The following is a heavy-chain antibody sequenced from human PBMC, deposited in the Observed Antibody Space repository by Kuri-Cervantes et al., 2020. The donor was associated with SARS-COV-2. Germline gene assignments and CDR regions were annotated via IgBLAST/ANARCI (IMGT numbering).Heavy chain of an antibody. CDR2: ISYDGSNK. J-gene: IGHJ6*03. CDR1: GFNFSSYA. V-gene: IGHV3-30-3*01. Sequence: GESLKISFAASGFNFSSYAMHWVRQAPGKGLEWVAVISYDGSNKYYADSVKGRFTISRDNSKNTLYLQMNSLRADDTAVYYCTREMAGDYYYMDVWGKGTTVTVSS. CDR3: TREMAGDYYYMDV. D-gene: IGHD5-24*01.